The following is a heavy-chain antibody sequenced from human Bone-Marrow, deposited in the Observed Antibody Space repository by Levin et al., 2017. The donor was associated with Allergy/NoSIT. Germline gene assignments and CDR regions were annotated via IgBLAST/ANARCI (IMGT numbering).Heavy chain of an antibody. CDR3: ARGSGLRKIDY. V-gene: IGHV4-34*01. CDR2: INHSGST. CDR1: GGSFSGYY. Sequence: SQTLSLPCAVYGGSFSGYYWSWIRQPPGKGLEWIGEINHSGSTNYNPSLKSRVTISVDTSKNQFSLKLSSVTAADTAVYYCARGSGLRKIDYWGQGTLVTVSS. D-gene: IGHD5-12*01. J-gene: IGHJ4*02.